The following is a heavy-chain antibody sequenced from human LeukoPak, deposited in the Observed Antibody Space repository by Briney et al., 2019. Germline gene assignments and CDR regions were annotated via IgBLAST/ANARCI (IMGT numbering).Heavy chain of an antibody. CDR1: GGSFSSSTYY. J-gene: IGHJ3*02. D-gene: IGHD2-21*02. V-gene: IGHV4-39*07. Sequence: PSETLSLTCTVSGGSFSSSTYYWGWIRRPPGKGLEWIGSVYYSGSAYYNPSLKSRVTMSLDTSKNQFSLNLSSVTAADTAVYYCARGGTVLTAAFDIRGQGTMVTVSS. CDR2: VYYSGSA. CDR3: ARGGTVLTAAFDI.